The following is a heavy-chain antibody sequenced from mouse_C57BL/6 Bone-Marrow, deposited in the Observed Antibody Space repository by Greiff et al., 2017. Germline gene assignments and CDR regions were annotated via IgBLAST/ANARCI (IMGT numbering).Heavy chain of an antibody. CDR1: GYTFTSYG. Sequence: VQLQQSGAELARPGASVKLSCKASGYTFTSYGISWVKQRTGQGLEWIGEIYPRSGNTYYNEKFKGKATLTADKSSSTAYMELRSPTAEDSAVYFCAKIYYSAWFAYWGQGTLVTVSA. V-gene: IGHV1-81*01. CDR3: AKIYYSAWFAY. J-gene: IGHJ3*01. CDR2: IYPRSGNT. D-gene: IGHD2-1*01.